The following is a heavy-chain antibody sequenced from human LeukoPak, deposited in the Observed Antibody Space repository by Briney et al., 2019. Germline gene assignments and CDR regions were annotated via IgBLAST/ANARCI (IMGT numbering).Heavy chain of an antibody. J-gene: IGHJ3*02. Sequence: GGSLRLSCAASGFTFSSYAMSWVRQAPGKGLEWVSGISGSGGSTYYADSVKGRFTISRDNSKNTLYLQMNSLRAEDTAVYYCASITIFGVAPSRAFDIWGQGTMVTVSS. CDR3: ASITIFGVAPSRAFDI. V-gene: IGHV3-23*01. D-gene: IGHD3-3*01. CDR1: GFTFSSYA. CDR2: ISGSGGST.